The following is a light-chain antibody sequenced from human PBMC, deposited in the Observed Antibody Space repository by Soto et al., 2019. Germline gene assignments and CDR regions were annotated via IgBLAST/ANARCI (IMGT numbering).Light chain of an antibody. CDR2: SSN. CDR1: SSNIGTNT. CDR3: AAWDGSLNVVL. V-gene: IGLV1-44*01. Sequence: QSALTQPPSASGTPGQRVTISCSGSSSNIGTNTVNWYQQFPRSAPKLLMYSSNQRPSGVPDRFSGSKSGTSASLAISGLQSEDEADYYCAAWDGSLNVVLFGGGTQLT. J-gene: IGLJ3*02.